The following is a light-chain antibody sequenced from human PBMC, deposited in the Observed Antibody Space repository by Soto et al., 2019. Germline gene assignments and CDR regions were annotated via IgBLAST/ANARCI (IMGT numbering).Light chain of an antibody. J-gene: IGKJ2*01. CDR3: QQSYSTPPT. CDR1: QSISSY. Sequence: DIHMTQSPSSLSASVGDRVTITCRASQSISSYVNWYQQKSGQAPKLLIYAASSLRSGVPSRFSGTGSGTDFTLTITSLQPEDFASYLCQQSYSTPPTVGQGTKVDIK. CDR2: AAS. V-gene: IGKV1-39*01.